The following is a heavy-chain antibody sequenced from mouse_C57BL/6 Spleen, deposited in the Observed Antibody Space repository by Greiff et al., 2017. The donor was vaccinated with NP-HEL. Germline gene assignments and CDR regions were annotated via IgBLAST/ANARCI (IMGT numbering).Heavy chain of an antibody. Sequence: QVQLQQPGAELVMPGASVKLSCKASGYTFTSYWMHWVKQRPGQGLEWIGEIDPSDSYTNYNQKFKGKSTLTVDKSSSTAYMQLSSLTSEDSAVYYCARARHYYFDGWGKGTTLTVSS. D-gene: IGHD3-1*01. J-gene: IGHJ2*01. CDR1: GYTFTSYW. CDR3: ARARHYYFDG. V-gene: IGHV1-69*01. CDR2: IDPSDSYT.